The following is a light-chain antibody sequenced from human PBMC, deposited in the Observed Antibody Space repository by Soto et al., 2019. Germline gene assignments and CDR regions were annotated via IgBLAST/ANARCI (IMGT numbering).Light chain of an antibody. CDR2: EVS. CDR1: SSDVGGYNY. Sequence: QSALTQPASVSGSPGQSITISCTGTSSDVGGYNYVSWYQQHPGKAPKLMIYEVSNRPSGVPNRFSASKSGNTASLTISGLQAEDEADYYCSSYTRSSTLWVFGGGTKLTVL. V-gene: IGLV2-14*01. CDR3: SSYTRSSTLWV. J-gene: IGLJ3*02.